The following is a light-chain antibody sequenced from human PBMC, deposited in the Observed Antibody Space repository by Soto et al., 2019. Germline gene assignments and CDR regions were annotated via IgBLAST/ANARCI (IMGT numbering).Light chain of an antibody. CDR2: EAT. CDR1: SSDVGSYNL. Sequence: QSALTQPASVSGSPGQSITISCTGTSSDVGSYNLVSWYQHHPGEAPKLIIYEATKRPSGVSHRCSGSKSGNTASLSISGLQAEDEADYYCCSYAGSGIPYVIFGGGTKLTVL. V-gene: IGLV2-23*01. J-gene: IGLJ2*01. CDR3: CSYAGSGIPYVI.